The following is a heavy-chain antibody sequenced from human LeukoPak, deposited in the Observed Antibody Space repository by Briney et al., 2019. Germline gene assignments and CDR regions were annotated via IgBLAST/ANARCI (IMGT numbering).Heavy chain of an antibody. D-gene: IGHD4-17*01. Sequence: PGGSLRLSCAASGFTFSSYWMSWFRQAPGKGLEWVANIMQDGSEKYYVDSVKGRFTISRDNAKNSLYLQMNSLRAEDTAVYYCARARYTVTPFDYWGQGTLVTVSS. CDR1: GFTFSSYW. V-gene: IGHV3-7*05. J-gene: IGHJ4*02. CDR3: ARARYTVTPFDY. CDR2: IMQDGSEK.